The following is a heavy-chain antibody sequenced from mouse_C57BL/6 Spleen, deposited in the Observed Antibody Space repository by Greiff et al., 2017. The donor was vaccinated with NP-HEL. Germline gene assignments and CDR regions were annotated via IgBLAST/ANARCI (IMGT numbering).Heavy chain of an antibody. Sequence: EVKLVESGGGLVKPGGSLKLSCAASGFTFSSYAMSWVRQTPEKRLEWVATISDGGSYTYYPDNVKGRFTISRDNAKNNLYLQMSHLKSEDTAMYYCARDRVDYERYFDYWGQGTTLTVSS. CDR3: ARDRVDYERYFDY. CDR1: GFTFSSYA. D-gene: IGHD2-4*01. J-gene: IGHJ2*01. V-gene: IGHV5-4*01. CDR2: ISDGGSYT.